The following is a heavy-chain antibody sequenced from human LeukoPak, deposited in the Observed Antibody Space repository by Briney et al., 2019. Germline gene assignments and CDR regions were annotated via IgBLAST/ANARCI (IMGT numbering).Heavy chain of an antibody. CDR2: INHSGST. CDR1: GGSFSGYY. J-gene: IGHJ6*03. CDR3: ARLFGRVGAPFYYYYYMDV. V-gene: IGHV4-34*01. D-gene: IGHD3-16*01. Sequence: SSETLSLTCAVYGGSFSGYYWSWIRQPPGKGLEWIGEINHSGSTNYNPSLKSRVTISVDTSKNQFSLKLSSVTAADTAVYYCARLFGRVGAPFYYYYYMDVWGKGTTVTVSS.